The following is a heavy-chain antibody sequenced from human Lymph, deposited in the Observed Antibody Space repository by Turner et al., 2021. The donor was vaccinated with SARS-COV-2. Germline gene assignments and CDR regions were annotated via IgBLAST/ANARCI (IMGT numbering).Heavy chain of an antibody. Sequence: QVQLGPSGAGVKKPWAAVKVSCQASGSTISTYVIIWVRQAPGQRLEWMGGIIPILGIANYAQKFHGGVTITANKSTSAAYMVLSSLRYEDTAVYHCARRHSGTYDAFDIWGQGTMVTVSS. CDR2: IIPILGIA. J-gene: IGHJ3*02. D-gene: IGHD1-26*01. CDR3: ARRHSGTYDAFDI. V-gene: IGHV1-69*10. CDR1: GSTISTYV.